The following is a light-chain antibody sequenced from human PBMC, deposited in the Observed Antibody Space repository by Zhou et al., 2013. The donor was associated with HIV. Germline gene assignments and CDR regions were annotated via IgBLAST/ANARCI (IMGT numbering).Light chain of an antibody. J-gene: IGKJ5*01. CDR1: QSVSTN. CDR3: QQRSNWPS. V-gene: IGKV3-15*01. Sequence: EVVMTQSPATLSVSPGDRATLSCRASQSVSTNLAWYQQKPGQAPRLLIYAASTRATGIPARFSGSGSWTEFTLTISSMQSEDFAVYYCQQRSNWPSFGQGTRLEIK. CDR2: AAS.